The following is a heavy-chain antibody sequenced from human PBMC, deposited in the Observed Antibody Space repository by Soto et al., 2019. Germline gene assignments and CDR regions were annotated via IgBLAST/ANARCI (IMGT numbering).Heavy chain of an antibody. CDR2: ISPYNGNT. J-gene: IGHJ4*02. Sequence: QVKLVQSGGEVKQPGASVKVSCKATGYTFINSAIAWVRQAPGQGLEWMGWISPYNGNTNYAQSVQGRVTITTDTSTSTAYMEIRSLRFDDTAVYYCARDQSSGVFDYWGQGTLVTVST. D-gene: IGHD3-22*01. V-gene: IGHV1-18*01. CDR1: GYTFINSA. CDR3: ARDQSSGVFDY.